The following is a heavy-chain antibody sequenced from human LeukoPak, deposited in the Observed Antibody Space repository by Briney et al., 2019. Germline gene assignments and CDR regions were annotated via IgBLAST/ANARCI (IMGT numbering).Heavy chain of an antibody. D-gene: IGHD1-26*01. CDR3: AKDRTVGASYWYFDL. J-gene: IGHJ2*01. V-gene: IGHV3-74*01. Sequence: GGSLRLSCAASGFTFSSYWMHWVRQAPGKGLVWVSRINSDGSSTSYADSVKGRFTISRDSSKNTLFLHMNTLRAEDTAIYYCAKDRTVGASYWYFDLWGRGTLVTVSS. CDR2: INSDGSST. CDR1: GFTFSSYW.